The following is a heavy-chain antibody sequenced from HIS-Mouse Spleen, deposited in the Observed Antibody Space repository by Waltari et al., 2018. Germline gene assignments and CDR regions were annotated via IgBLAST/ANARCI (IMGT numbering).Heavy chain of an antibody. CDR1: GYTFTSYD. V-gene: IGHV1-8*01. CDR3: ARASSSWYYYYYGMDV. CDR2: MNPNNSKT. D-gene: IGHD6-13*01. Sequence: QVQLVQSGAEVKKPGASVKVSCKASGYTFTSYDINWVRQATGQGLEWMGWMNPNNSKTGYGQKFQGRVTMTRNTSISTAYMELSSLRSEDTAVYYCARASSSWYYYYYGMDVWGQGTTVTVSS. J-gene: IGHJ6*02.